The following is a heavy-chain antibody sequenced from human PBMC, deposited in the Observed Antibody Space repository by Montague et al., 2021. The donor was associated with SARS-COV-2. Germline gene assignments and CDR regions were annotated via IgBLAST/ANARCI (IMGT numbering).Heavy chain of an antibody. D-gene: IGHD5-24*01. CDR1: GFTFSSYG. CDR3: ARDDSRDGHNFDY. Sequence: SLSLSCAASGFTFSSYGMHWVRQAPGKGLEWVAVIWNDGRYRFHADSVKGRFAISRDNSKNTLYLEMNTLRAEDTALYYCARDDSRDGHNFDYWGQGALVTVSS. CDR2: IWNDGRYR. V-gene: IGHV3-33*01. J-gene: IGHJ4*02.